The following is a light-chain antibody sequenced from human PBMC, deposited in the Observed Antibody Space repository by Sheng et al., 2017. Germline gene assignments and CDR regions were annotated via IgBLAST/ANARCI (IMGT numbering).Light chain of an antibody. CDR1: QGISRR. Sequence: DIQMTQSPSSVSASVGDRVTITCRASQGISRRLAWYQQKPGTAPKLLIYAASSLQSGVPSRFSGSASGTDFTLTISSLQPEDFATYYCQQANSFPPTFGQGTKLEI. V-gene: IGKV1-12*01. CDR2: AAS. CDR3: QQANSFPPT. J-gene: IGKJ2*01.